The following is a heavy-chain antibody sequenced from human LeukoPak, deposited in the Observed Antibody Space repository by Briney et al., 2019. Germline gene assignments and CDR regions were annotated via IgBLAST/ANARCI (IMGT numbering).Heavy chain of an antibody. Sequence: QPGESLRLSCATSGFTFSGYAMRWVRQAPGKGLEWVSAISDTGGSTYYADSVRGRVTISRDNSQNTVYLQMSSLRAEDTAVYYCAKDQHGVVFDYWGQGTLVTVSS. CDR3: AKDQHGVVFDY. V-gene: IGHV3-23*01. CDR2: ISDTGGST. CDR1: GFTFSGYA. D-gene: IGHD4-17*01. J-gene: IGHJ4*02.